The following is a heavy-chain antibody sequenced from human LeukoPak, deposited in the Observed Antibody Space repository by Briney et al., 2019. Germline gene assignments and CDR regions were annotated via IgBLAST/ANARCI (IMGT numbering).Heavy chain of an antibody. Sequence: ASVKVSCKASGYTFTGYYMHWVRQAPGQGLEWMGWINPNSGGTNYAQKFQGRATLTRDTSIITAYMELSRLRSDDTAVYYCARESGACSGGTCYSNWFDPWGQGTLVTVSS. CDR3: ARESGACSGGTCYSNWFDP. CDR2: INPNSGGT. V-gene: IGHV1-2*02. D-gene: IGHD2-15*01. J-gene: IGHJ5*02. CDR1: GYTFTGYY.